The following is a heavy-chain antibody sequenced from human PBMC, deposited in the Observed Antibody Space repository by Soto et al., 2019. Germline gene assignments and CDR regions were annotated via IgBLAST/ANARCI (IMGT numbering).Heavy chain of an antibody. D-gene: IGHD2-8*01. CDR1: GYTFTSYG. CDR3: ARAVIFCTNGVCYWADYYYYYMDV. J-gene: IGHJ6*03. CDR2: ISAYNGNT. V-gene: IGHV1-18*01. Sequence: ASVKVSCKASGYTFTSYGISWVRQAPGQGLEWMGWISAYNGNTNYAQKHQGRVTMTTDTSTSTAYMELRSLRSDDTAVYYCARAVIFCTNGVCYWADYYYYYMDVWGKGTTVTVSS.